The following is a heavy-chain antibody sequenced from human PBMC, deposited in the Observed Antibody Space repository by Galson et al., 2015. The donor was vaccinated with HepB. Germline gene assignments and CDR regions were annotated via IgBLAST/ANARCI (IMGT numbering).Heavy chain of an antibody. CDR3: ARDRGARGGSFDY. CDR2: INPNSGGT. CDR1: GYTFTGYY. V-gene: IGHV1-2*02. Sequence: VKVSCKASGYTFTGYYMHWVRQAPGQGLEWMGWINPNSGGTNYAQKFQGRVTMTRDTSISTAYMELSRLRSDDTAVYYCARDRGARGGSFDYWGQGTLVTVSS. J-gene: IGHJ4*02. D-gene: IGHD1-26*01.